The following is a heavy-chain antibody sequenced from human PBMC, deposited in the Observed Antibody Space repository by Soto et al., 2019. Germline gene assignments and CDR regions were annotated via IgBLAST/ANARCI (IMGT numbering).Heavy chain of an antibody. CDR3: ARQPTTGDTDLWFDP. J-gene: IGHJ5*02. D-gene: IGHD2-21*01. V-gene: IGHV4-39*01. Sequence: QLQLLESGPGLVKASETLSLTCNVSGGSISTSRSYWAWIRQPPGKGLEWLANIFYSGSTYYNPSLASRVTVSVDMSKNEFSLKLRSVTAADTAVYYCARQPTTGDTDLWFDPWGQGTLVTVSS. CDR1: GGSISTSRSY. CDR2: IFYSGST.